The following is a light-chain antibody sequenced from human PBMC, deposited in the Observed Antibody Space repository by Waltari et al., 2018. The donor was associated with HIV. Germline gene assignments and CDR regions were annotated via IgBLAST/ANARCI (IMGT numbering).Light chain of an antibody. CDR1: SSNIGNNY. Sequence: QSVLTQPPSVSAAPGQKVTISCSGTSSNIGNNYVSWYQQLPGTAPKLLIFENNKRPSGIPYRFAGSKSGTSATLGITGLQTGDEADYYCGTWDSSLSTGMFGGGTKLTVL. CDR3: GTWDSSLSTGM. CDR2: ENN. J-gene: IGLJ3*02. V-gene: IGLV1-51*01.